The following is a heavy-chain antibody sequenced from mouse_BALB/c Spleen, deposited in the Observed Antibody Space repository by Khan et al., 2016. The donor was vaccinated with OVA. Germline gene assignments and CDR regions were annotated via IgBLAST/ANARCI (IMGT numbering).Heavy chain of an antibody. CDR3: ASSTYRYAFAY. V-gene: IGHV3-8*02. D-gene: IGHD2-14*01. Sequence: EVQLQESGPSLVKPSQTLSLTCSVTGYSITSGYWSWIRQFPGNKLEYMGYMIYTGYTDYNPSLKSRIAITRLTSKNHYYLQLNSVTAEDTATYYCASSTYRYAFAYWGQGTLVTVSA. CDR2: MIYTGYT. CDR1: GYSITSGY. J-gene: IGHJ3*01.